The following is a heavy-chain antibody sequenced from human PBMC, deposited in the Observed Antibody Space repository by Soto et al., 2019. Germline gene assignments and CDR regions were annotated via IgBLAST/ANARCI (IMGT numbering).Heavy chain of an antibody. CDR2: TRNSGGG. D-gene: IGHD6-19*01. Sequence: QVQLQESGPGLVKPSGTLSLTCAVSSGSVFSSNWWSWVRLPPGKGLEWIGETRNSGGGNYNPSLQGPMNINRGRLKNPIFPGVNLGNGAGTAVYLLGSQFIMAGTRGFDHWGLGTRVTVSS. V-gene: IGHV4-4*02. CDR3: GSQFIMAGTRGFDH. J-gene: IGHJ4*02. CDR1: SGSVFSSNW.